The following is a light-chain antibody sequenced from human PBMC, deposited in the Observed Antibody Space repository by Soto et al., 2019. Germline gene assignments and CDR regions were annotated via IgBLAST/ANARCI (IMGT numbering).Light chain of an antibody. CDR1: SSDVGAYNY. V-gene: IGLV2-8*01. Sequence: QSVLTQPPSASGSPGQSVTISCTGTSSDVGAYNYVSWYQQYPGKAPKLMIYEVNKRPSGVTDRFSGSKSGKTASLTVAGLQPEDEDDYHCTSYAGSNIWVFGGGTKLTVL. J-gene: IGLJ3*02. CDR2: EVN. CDR3: TSYAGSNIWV.